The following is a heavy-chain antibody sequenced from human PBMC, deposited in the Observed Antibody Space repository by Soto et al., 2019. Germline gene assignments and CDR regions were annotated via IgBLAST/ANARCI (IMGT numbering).Heavy chain of an antibody. CDR2: INHSGST. Sequence: SETLSLTCAVYGGSFSGYYWSWIRQPPGKGLEWIGEINHSGSTNYNPSLKSRVTISVDTSKDQFSLKLSSVTAADTAVYYCARGARLELPSGYFDYWGQGTLVTVSS. V-gene: IGHV4-34*01. CDR3: ARGARLELPSGYFDY. CDR1: GGSFSGYY. J-gene: IGHJ4*02. D-gene: IGHD1-7*01.